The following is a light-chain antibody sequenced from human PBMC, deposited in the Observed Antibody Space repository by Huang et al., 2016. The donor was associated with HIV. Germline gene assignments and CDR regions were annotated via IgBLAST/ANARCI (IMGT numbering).Light chain of an antibody. V-gene: IGKV3-15*01. CDR2: GAS. CDR3: QQYNNWPFT. CDR1: QSVSSN. J-gene: IGKJ4*01. Sequence: EIVMTQSPATLSVSPGERATRSCRASQSVSSNLSWYQQKPGQAPSLLIYGASTGATGFPARFSGSGSGTEFTLTISSLQSEDFAVYYCQQYNNWPFTFGGGTKVEIK.